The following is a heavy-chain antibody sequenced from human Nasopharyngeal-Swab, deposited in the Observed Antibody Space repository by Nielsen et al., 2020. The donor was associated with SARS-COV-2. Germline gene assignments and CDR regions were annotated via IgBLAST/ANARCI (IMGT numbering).Heavy chain of an antibody. J-gene: IGHJ4*02. CDR2: INPNSGGT. Sequence: ASVKVSCKASGYTFTSYDINWVRQAPGQGLEWMGRINPNSGGTNYAQKFQGRVTMTRDTSISTAYMELSRLRSDDTAVYYCARDQGAAARWIIWGQGTLVTVSS. CDR3: ARDQGAAARWII. CDR1: GYTFTSYD. V-gene: IGHV1-2*06. D-gene: IGHD6-6*01.